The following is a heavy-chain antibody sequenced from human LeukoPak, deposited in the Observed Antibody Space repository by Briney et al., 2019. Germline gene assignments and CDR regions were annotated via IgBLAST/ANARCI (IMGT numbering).Heavy chain of an antibody. D-gene: IGHD5-24*01. CDR3: ARIRDGYNTALPDY. Sequence: SGTLSLTCTVSGGFLTFYLWKWLRQAPGEGLEGIGYTHTTGSPDYSRSPKNRVTISLDTSKNQSPLMLSSVTATDTAVNYCARIRDGYNTALPDYSGQGTLVTVSS. CDR2: THTTGSP. V-gene: IGHV4-4*09. CDR1: GGFLTFYL. J-gene: IGHJ4*02.